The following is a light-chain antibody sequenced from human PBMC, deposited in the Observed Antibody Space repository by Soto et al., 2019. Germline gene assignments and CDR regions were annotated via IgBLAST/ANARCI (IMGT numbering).Light chain of an antibody. J-gene: IGKJ1*01. CDR3: QQSYSTWT. CDR1: PSISSY. Sequence: IQMTQSPFSLSASVGDRVTITCRASPSISSYLNWYQQNPGKASKLLIYAASSLQSGVPSRFSGSGSGTDFTLTISSLQPEDFATYYCQQSYSTWTFGQGTKVDIK. CDR2: AAS. V-gene: IGKV1-39*01.